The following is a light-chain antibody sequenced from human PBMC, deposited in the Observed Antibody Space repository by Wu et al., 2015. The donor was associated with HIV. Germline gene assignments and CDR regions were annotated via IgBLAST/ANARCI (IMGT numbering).Light chain of an antibody. CDR3: QQYSSSPIT. CDR2: QTS. J-gene: IGKJ5*01. V-gene: IGKV3-20*01. Sequence: ENVLTQSPDTLSVSVGQRVTLSCRASQSVGSGYLAWYQQKPGQGPRLLIYQTSTRATGIPDRFGGSGSGTDFTLTIRRVEPEDFAVYSCQQYSSSPITFGQGTRLEIQ. CDR1: QSVGSGY.